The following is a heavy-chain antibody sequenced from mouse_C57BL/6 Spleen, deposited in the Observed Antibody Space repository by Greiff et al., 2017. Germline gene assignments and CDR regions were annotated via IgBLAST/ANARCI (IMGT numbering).Heavy chain of an antibody. V-gene: IGHV1-55*01. D-gene: IGHD2-4*01. CDR2: IYPGSGST. Sequence: QVQLQQPGAELVKPGASVKMSCKASGYTFTSYWITWVKQRPGQGLEWIGDIYPGSGSTNYNEKFKSKATLTVDTSSSTAYMQLSSLTSEDSAVYYCARVKLRRPYYYAMDYWGQGTSVTVSS. CDR3: ARVKLRRPYYYAMDY. J-gene: IGHJ4*01. CDR1: GYTFTSYW.